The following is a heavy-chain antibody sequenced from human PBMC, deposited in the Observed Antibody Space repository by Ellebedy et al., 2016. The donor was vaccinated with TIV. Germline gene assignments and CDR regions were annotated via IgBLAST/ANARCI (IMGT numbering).Heavy chain of an antibody. CDR3: ARTSTMTTFGASDF. J-gene: IGHJ3*01. Sequence: GESLKISCAASGFTFSSYAMSWVRQAPGKGLEWVLAISGSGGSTYYADSVKGRFTISRDNSKNTLYLQLNSLRAEDAALYYGARTSTMTTFGASDFWGQGTMVTVSS. D-gene: IGHD3-16*01. CDR2: ISGSGGST. V-gene: IGHV3-23*01. CDR1: GFTFSSYA.